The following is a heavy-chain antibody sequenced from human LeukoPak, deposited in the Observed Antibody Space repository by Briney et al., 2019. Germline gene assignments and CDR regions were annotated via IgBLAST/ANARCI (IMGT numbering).Heavy chain of an antibody. V-gene: IGHV1-2*02. J-gene: IGHJ4*02. Sequence: ASVKVSRKASEYTFTDCYLHWVRQAPGQGPEWMGWINPVSGGTHYVGKSQDRVTLTRDTSINTAYMELSGLRSDDTAVYYCVRANFLYCGSTSCLFDFWGQGTLVTVSS. CDR2: INPVSGGT. CDR1: EYTFTDCY. CDR3: VRANFLYCGSTSCLFDF. D-gene: IGHD2-2*01.